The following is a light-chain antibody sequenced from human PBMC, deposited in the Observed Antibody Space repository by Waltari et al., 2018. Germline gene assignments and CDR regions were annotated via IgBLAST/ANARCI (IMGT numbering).Light chain of an antibody. CDR3: MQATQWPLT. J-gene: IGKJ1*01. CDR2: KVF. V-gene: IGKV2-30*02. Sequence: DVVMTQSPLSLPVTLGQPATISCRSSQSLVHSDGKTYLNWFHQRPGQSPRRLIYKVFNRDSGVPDRFSVSGSGTDFTLTISRVEAEDVGTYYCMQATQWPLTFGQGTKVEIK. CDR1: QSLVHSDGKTY.